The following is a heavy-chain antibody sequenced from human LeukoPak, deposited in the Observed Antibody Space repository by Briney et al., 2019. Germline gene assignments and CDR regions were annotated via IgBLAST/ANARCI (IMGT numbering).Heavy chain of an antibody. Sequence: PSETLSLTCNVSGGSISSGGYYWSWIRQHPGKGLEWIGYIYYSGITYYNPSLKSRVTISLDTSKNQFSLKMSSVTAADTAVYYCARCWQLVNWYFDLWGRGTLVTVSS. CDR1: GGSISSGGYY. D-gene: IGHD6-13*01. J-gene: IGHJ2*01. CDR3: ARCWQLVNWYFDL. V-gene: IGHV4-31*03. CDR2: IYYSGIT.